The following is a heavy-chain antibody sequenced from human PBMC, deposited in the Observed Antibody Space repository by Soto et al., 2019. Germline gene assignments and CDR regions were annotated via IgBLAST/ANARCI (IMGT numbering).Heavy chain of an antibody. D-gene: IGHD3-10*01. J-gene: IGHJ5*02. CDR1: GGSISSGGYY. V-gene: IGHV4-31*03. Sequence: QVQLQESGPGLVKPSQTLSLTCTVSGGSISSGGYYWSWIRQHPGKGLEWIGYIYYSGSTYYNPSLKSRVTISVDTSKNQFSLKLSSVTAADTAVYYCARVTMVRGAIIWGFRFDPWGQGTLVTVSS. CDR3: ARVTMVRGAIIWGFRFDP. CDR2: IYYSGST.